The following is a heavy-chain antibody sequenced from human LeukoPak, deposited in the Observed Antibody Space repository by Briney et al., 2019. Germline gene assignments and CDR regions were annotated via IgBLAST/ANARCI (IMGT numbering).Heavy chain of an antibody. D-gene: IGHD3-16*01. CDR3: ARQPIYEAYFDF. Sequence: PGGSLRLSCVASGFPFDRYWMSWVRQAPGKGLEWVANIKHDGSEKNFVDSVKGRFTISRDNAENSLSLQMNSLRADDTAVYFCARQPIYEAYFDFWGQGTLVTVSS. CDR1: GFPFDRYW. J-gene: IGHJ4*02. V-gene: IGHV3-7*01. CDR2: IKHDGSEK.